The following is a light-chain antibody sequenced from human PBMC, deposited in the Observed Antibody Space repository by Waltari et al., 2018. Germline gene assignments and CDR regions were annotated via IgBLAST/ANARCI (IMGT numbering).Light chain of an antibody. CDR1: QGISSY. CDR2: AGS. V-gene: IGKV1-9*01. J-gene: IGKJ3*01. Sequence: GDRVTITCRASQGISSYLAWYQQKPGKAPKLLIYAGSTLLNGVPSRFSGGGFGTDFTLTISSLQPEDFATYYCQQVNSYPFTFGPGTTVDIK. CDR3: QQVNSYPFT.